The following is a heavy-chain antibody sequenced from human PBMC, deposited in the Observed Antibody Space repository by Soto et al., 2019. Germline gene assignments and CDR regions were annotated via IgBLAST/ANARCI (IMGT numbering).Heavy chain of an antibody. D-gene: IGHD2-21*02. CDR2: INHSGST. J-gene: IGHJ4*02. V-gene: IGHV4-34*01. CDR1: GGSFSGYY. CDR3: AREVTRYLDY. Sequence: QVQLQQWGAGLLKPSETLSLTCAVYGGSFSGYYWSWIRQPPGKGLEWIGEINHSGSTNYNPSLKSQVTISVDTSKDQFSLKLSSVAAADAAVYYCAREVTRYLDYWGQGTLVTVSS.